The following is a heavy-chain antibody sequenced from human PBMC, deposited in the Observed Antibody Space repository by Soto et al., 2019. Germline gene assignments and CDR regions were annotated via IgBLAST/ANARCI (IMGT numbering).Heavy chain of an antibody. V-gene: IGHV1-69*02. Sequence: QVQLVQSGAEVKKPGSSVKVSCKASGGTFSSYTISWVRQAPGQGLEWMGRIIPILGIANYAPKFQGRVTTTADKSTRTAYVELSSLRSEDTAVYYCASAEPLRWTEDYWGQGTLVTVSS. J-gene: IGHJ4*02. CDR2: IIPILGIA. D-gene: IGHD4-17*01. CDR1: GGTFSSYT. CDR3: ASAEPLRWTEDY.